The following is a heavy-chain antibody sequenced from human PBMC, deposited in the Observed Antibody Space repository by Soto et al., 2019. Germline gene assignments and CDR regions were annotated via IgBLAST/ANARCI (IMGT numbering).Heavy chain of an antibody. V-gene: IGHV1-2*04. D-gene: IGHD6-6*01. CDR1: RGTFSSYA. J-gene: IGHJ6*02. CDR3: ARVGAARGWGMDV. CDR2: INPNSGGT. Sequence: GASVKVSCKASRGTFSSYAISWVRQAPGQGLEWMGWINPNSGGTNYAQKFQGWVTMTRDTSISTAYMGLSRLRSDDTAVYYCARVGAARGWGMDVWGQGTTVTVSS.